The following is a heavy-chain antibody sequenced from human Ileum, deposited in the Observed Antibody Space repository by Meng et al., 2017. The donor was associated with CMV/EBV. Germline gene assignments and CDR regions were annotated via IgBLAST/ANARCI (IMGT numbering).Heavy chain of an antibody. CDR3: AKEDARGDSSSYEAWFDP. D-gene: IGHD3-22*01. Sequence: FSSYGMHWVRQAPGKGLELVAVIWYDGSNKYYADSVKGRFTISRDNSKNTLYLQMNSLRAEDTAVYYCAKEDARGDSSSYEAWFDPWGQGTLVTVSS. V-gene: IGHV3-33*06. CDR1: FSSYG. J-gene: IGHJ5*02. CDR2: IWYDGSNK.